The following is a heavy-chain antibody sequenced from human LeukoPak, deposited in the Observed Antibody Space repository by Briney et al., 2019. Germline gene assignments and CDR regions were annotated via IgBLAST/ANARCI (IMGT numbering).Heavy chain of an antibody. J-gene: IGHJ4*02. CDR3: AKRITVAAGIYFNS. D-gene: IGHD6-19*01. Sequence: GGSLRLSCVGSGFIFSSFAMTWVRQAPGKGLEWVSTIYCGSTNTFYADSVKGRFTISRDDSKNMQFLEMDSLRPEDTAVYFCAKRITVAAGIYFNSCGQGTLVTVSS. CDR1: GFIFSSFA. CDR2: IYCGSTNT. V-gene: IGHV3-23*05.